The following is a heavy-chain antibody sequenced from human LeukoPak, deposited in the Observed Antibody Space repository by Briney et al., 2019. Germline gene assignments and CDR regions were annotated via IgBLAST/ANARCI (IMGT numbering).Heavy chain of an antibody. Sequence: PGGSLRLSCAASGFTFDDYAMHWVRQAPGKGLEWVSGISWNSGSIGYADSEKGRFTISRDNAKNSLYLQMNSLRAEDTAVYYCARMILMQGFDYWGQGTLVTVSS. CDR2: ISWNSGSI. V-gene: IGHV3-9*01. CDR1: GFTFDDYA. CDR3: ARMILMQGFDY. J-gene: IGHJ4*02. D-gene: IGHD2-8*01.